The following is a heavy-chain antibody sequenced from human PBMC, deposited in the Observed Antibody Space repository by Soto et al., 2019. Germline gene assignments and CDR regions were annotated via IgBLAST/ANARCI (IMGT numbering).Heavy chain of an antibody. Sequence: PSETLSLTCTVAGGSVSSGSYYWSWIRQPPGKGLEWIGYIYYSGSTNYNPSLKSRVTISVDTSKNQFSLKLSSVTAAAAAVYYCAIDYPEPDFWSGYHNVMEFWGQGTRVTVSS. CDR3: AIDYPEPDFWSGYHNVMEF. J-gene: IGHJ6*01. CDR2: IYYSGST. D-gene: IGHD3-3*01. V-gene: IGHV4-61*01. CDR1: GGSVSSGSYY.